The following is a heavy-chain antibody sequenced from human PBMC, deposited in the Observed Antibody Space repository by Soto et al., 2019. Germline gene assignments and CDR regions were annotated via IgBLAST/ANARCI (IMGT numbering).Heavy chain of an antibody. CDR2: IYYSGST. Sequence: ASETLSLTCTVSGGPISSYYWSWIRQPPGKGLEWIGYIYYSGSTNYNPSLKSRVTISVDTSNNQFSLEVSSVTAADTAVYYCARADMIRGVRLDYWGQGILVTVSS. D-gene: IGHD3-10*01. J-gene: IGHJ4*02. CDR1: GGPISSYY. CDR3: ARADMIRGVRLDY. V-gene: IGHV4-59*12.